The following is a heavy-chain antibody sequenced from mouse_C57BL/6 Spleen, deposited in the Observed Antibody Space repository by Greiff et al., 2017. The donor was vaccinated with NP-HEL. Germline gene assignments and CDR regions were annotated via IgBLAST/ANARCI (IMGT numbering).Heavy chain of an antibody. J-gene: IGHJ3*01. CDR3: ARSGYDYGLAY. V-gene: IGHV1-78*01. D-gene: IGHD2-4*01. Sequence: QVQLQQSDAELVKPGASVKISCKVSGYTFTDHTIHWMKQRPEQGLEWIGYIYPRDGSTKYNEKFKSKATLTVDKPSSTAYMQLSSLTSEDSAVYYCARSGYDYGLAYWGQGTLVTVSA. CDR1: GYTFTDHT. CDR2: IYPRDGST.